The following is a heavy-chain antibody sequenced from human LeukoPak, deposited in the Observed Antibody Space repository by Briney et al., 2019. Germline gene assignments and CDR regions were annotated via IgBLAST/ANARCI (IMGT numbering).Heavy chain of an antibody. D-gene: IGHD3-10*01. J-gene: IGHJ4*02. Sequence: KAGGSLRLSSAASGFTFSNAWMSWVRQAPGKGLEWVGRIKSKTDGGTTDYAAPVKGRFTISRDDSKNTLYLQMNSLKTEDTAVYYCTTTHRLWFGDPGDYWGQGTLVTVSS. V-gene: IGHV3-15*01. CDR3: TTTHRLWFGDPGDY. CDR1: GFTFSNAW. CDR2: IKSKTDGGTT.